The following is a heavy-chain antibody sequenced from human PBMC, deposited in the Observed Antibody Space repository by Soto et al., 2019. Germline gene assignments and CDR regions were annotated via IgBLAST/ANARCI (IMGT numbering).Heavy chain of an antibody. J-gene: IGHJ4*02. D-gene: IGHD3-22*01. CDR3: ARGARSGYYDSSGYQLYYFDY. V-gene: IGHV1-69*01. CDR2: IIPIFGTA. CDR1: GGTFSSYA. Sequence: VQLVQSGAEVKKPGSSVKVSCKASGGTFSSYAISWVRQAPGQGLEWMGGIIPIFGTANYAQKFQGRVTITADESTSTAYMELSSLRSEDTAVYYCARGARSGYYDSSGYQLYYFDYWGQGTLVTVSS.